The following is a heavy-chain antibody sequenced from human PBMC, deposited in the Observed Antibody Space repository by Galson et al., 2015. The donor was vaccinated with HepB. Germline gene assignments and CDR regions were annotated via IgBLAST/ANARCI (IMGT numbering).Heavy chain of an antibody. V-gene: IGHV3-48*01. J-gene: IGHJ4*02. D-gene: IGHD1-1*01. CDR2: ISSSGSTM. CDR1: GFTFSYYS. CDR3: ERENDYYFDY. Sequence: SLRLSCAASGFTFSYYSMNWVRQAPGKGLEWVSYISSSGSTMYYADSVQGRFTISRDNAKNSLYLRMNSLRAEDTAVYFCERENDYYFDYWGQGTLVTVSS.